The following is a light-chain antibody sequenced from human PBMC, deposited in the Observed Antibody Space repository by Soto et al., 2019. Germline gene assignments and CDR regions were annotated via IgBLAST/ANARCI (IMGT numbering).Light chain of an antibody. V-gene: IGKV3-11*01. J-gene: IGKJ1*01. CDR3: QQLTDWPPQLT. Sequence: EVVLTQSPDTLSLPPGERATLSCRASQSISSYLAWYQQKPGQAPRLLIYDASSRATGIPARFSGSGSGTDFTLTISSLEPEDSAVYYCQQLTDWPPQLTFGQGTKVEIK. CDR2: DAS. CDR1: QSISSY.